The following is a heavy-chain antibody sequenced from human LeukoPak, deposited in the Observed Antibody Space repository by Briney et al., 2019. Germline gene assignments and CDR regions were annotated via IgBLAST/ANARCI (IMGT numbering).Heavy chain of an antibody. CDR2: ISAYNGNT. CDR3: ARDLESDEGDYGDVLPGY. V-gene: IGHV1-18*01. Sequence: GASVKVSCKASGYTFTSYGISWVRQAPGQGLEWMGWISAYNGNTNYAQKLQGRVTMTTDTSTSTAYMELRSLRSDDTAVYYCARDLESDEGDYGDVLPGYWGQGTLVTVSS. D-gene: IGHD4-17*01. J-gene: IGHJ4*02. CDR1: GYTFTSYG.